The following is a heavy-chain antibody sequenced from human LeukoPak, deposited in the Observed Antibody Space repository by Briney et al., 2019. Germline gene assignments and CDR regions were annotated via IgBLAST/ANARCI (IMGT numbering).Heavy chain of an antibody. J-gene: IGHJ6*02. Sequence: PGGSPRLSCAASGFTFSSYWMSWVRQAPGKGLEWVANIKQDGSEKYYVDSVKGRFTISRDNAKNSLYLQMNSLRAEDTAVYYCAREQQLVRYYYYYYGMDVWGQGTTVTVSS. CDR2: IKQDGSEK. D-gene: IGHD6-13*01. CDR3: AREQQLVRYYYYYYGMDV. CDR1: GFTFSSYW. V-gene: IGHV3-7*01.